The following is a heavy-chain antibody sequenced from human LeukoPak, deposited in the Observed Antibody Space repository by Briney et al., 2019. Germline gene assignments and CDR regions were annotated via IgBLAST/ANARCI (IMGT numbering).Heavy chain of an antibody. Sequence: GGSLRLSCAASGFSFDEYAMHWVRQAPGKGLEWVSGITWNSDTIGYGDSVKGRFTISRDNANNSLYLQMYSLRAEDTALYYCAKGRDSSGYSLVDYWGQGTLVTVSS. D-gene: IGHD3-22*01. CDR3: AKGRDSSGYSLVDY. J-gene: IGHJ4*02. CDR2: ITWNSDTI. CDR1: GFSFDEYA. V-gene: IGHV3-9*01.